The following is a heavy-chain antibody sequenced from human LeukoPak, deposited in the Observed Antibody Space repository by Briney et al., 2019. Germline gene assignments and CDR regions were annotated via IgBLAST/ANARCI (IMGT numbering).Heavy chain of an antibody. Sequence: GGSLRLSCAASGFTFSSYAMSWVRQAPGKGLEWVSAISGSGGSTYYADCVKGRFTISRDNSKNTLYLQMNSLRAEDTAVYYCAKITYYDILTGYLVAPYFDYWGQGTLVTVSS. V-gene: IGHV3-23*01. CDR1: GFTFSSYA. J-gene: IGHJ4*02. CDR3: AKITYYDILTGYLVAPYFDY. D-gene: IGHD3-9*01. CDR2: ISGSGGST.